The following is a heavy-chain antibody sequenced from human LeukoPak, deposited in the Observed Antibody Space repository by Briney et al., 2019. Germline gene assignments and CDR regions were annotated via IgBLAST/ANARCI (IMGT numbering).Heavy chain of an antibody. J-gene: IGHJ4*02. CDR1: GFTFSSYA. CDR3: ARAPAGSYFDY. D-gene: IGHD6-13*01. Sequence: GGSLRLSCAAPGFTFSSYAMSWVRQAPGKGLERVSAISGSGGSTYYADSVKGRFTISRDNSKNTLYLQMNSLRAEDTAVYYCARAPAGSYFDYWGQGTLVTVSS. CDR2: ISGSGGST. V-gene: IGHV3-23*01.